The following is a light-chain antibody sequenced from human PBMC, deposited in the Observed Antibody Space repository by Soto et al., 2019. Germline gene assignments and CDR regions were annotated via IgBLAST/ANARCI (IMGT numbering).Light chain of an antibody. Sequence: VLTQSAATLSLSSGERATLSCRASQGIGSTLAWYQHKPGQTPRLLIYGASTRATGIPARFSGSGSGTEFTLTIISRQSEDVSVYYCQQYNNWSPWTFGQGTKVDIK. CDR1: QGIGST. CDR2: GAS. CDR3: QQYNNWSPWT. V-gene: IGKV3-15*01. J-gene: IGKJ1*01.